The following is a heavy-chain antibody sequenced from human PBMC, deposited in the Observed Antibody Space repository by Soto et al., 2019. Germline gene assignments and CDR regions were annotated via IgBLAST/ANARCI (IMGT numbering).Heavy chain of an antibody. CDR1: GFTFSSNW. CDR2: INIDGSIT. D-gene: IGHD6-19*01. V-gene: IGHV3-74*01. J-gene: IGHJ4*02. Sequence: PGGSLRLSCAASGFTFSSNWMHWVRQVPGKGLVWVSRINIDGSITTYADSVKGRFTISRDNAKNTLYLQMNSLRAEDTAVYYRARSSGYVDYWGQGTLVTVSS. CDR3: ARSSGYVDY.